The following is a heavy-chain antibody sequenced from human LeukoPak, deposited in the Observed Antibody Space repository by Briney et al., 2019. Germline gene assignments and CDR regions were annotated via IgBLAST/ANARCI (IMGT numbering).Heavy chain of an antibody. J-gene: IGHJ3*02. CDR1: GYTFTNFH. CDR3: ARALYYYDSSGLPDI. D-gene: IGHD3-22*01. CDR2: INPSGGST. V-gene: IGHV1-46*01. Sequence: ASVKVSCKASGYTFTNFHMHWVWQAPGQGLEWMGEINPSGGSTTTAQKFQGRVTMTRDTSTSTVYMELSSLRSEDTAVYYCARALYYYDSSGLPDIWGQGTVVTVSS.